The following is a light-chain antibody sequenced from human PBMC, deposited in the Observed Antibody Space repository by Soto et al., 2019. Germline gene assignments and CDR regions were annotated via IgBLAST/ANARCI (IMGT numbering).Light chain of an antibody. CDR1: QSVSSSY. V-gene: IGKV3-20*01. CDR2: GAS. CDR3: YHYGSSTGT. Sequence: EIVLTQSPGTLSLSPGERATLSCRASQSVSSSYLASYQQKPGQAPRLLIYGASSRATGVPDRFSGSGSGTDFTLTISILEPEGFAAYYYYHYGSSTGTFGQGTKVEIK. J-gene: IGKJ1*01.